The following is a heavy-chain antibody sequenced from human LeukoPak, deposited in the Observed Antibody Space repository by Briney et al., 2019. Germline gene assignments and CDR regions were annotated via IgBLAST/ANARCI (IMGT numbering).Heavy chain of an antibody. CDR2: IYHRGST. Sequence: SETLSLTCAVSGGSISSGGYSWSWIRQPPGKGLEWIGYIYHRGSTYYNPSLRSRVTISVDRSKNQFSLKLYSVTAADTAVYFCARGYSGSYEGYYFDYWGQGTLVTVSS. D-gene: IGHD1-26*01. CDR3: ARGYSGSYEGYYFDY. CDR1: GGSISSGGYS. V-gene: IGHV4-30-2*01. J-gene: IGHJ4*02.